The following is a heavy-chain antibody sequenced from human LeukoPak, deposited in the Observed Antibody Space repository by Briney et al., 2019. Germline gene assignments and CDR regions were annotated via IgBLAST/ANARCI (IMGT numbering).Heavy chain of an antibody. CDR3: ATHQPAGYSGYYKWFDP. J-gene: IGHJ5*02. CDR1: GGSFSSSNYY. V-gene: IGHV4-39*01. Sequence: SETLSLTCTVSGGSFSSSNYYWGWIRQPPGKGLEWIGSIYYSGSTYYNPSLKSRVAIAVDTSKKQFSLKLSTVTAADTAVYYCATHQPAGYSGYYKWFDPWGQGTLVTVSS. CDR2: IYYSGST. D-gene: IGHD5-12*01.